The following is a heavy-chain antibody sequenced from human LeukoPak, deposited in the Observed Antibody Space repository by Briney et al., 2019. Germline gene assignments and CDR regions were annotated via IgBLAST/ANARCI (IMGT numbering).Heavy chain of an antibody. J-gene: IGHJ3*02. CDR2: TYTGGST. CDR3: ARPRSGYNYGAFDI. Sequence: GGSLRLSCAASGFTVSSKYMTWVRQAPGKGLEWVPVTYTGGSTSYADSVKDRFTISRDNSKNTLYLQMNSLRAEDTAVYFCARPRSGYNYGAFDIWGQGTMVTVSS. V-gene: IGHV3-66*04. CDR1: GFTVSSKY. D-gene: IGHD5-24*01.